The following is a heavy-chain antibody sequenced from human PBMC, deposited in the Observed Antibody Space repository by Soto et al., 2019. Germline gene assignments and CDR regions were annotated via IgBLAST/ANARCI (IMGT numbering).Heavy chain of an antibody. Sequence: QVQLQESGPGLVKPSGTLSLTCAVSGGSISTSNWWTWVRQAPGKGLEWIGEIYHTGLTNYIPSLKSRVIMAVDRSRSQFSLKINSVTAADTAVYYCARNSGTGSGHDVWGQGTMVAVSS. D-gene: IGHD2-15*01. V-gene: IGHV4-4*02. CDR3: ARNSGTGSGHDV. CDR1: GGSISTSNW. J-gene: IGHJ3*01. CDR2: IYHTGLT.